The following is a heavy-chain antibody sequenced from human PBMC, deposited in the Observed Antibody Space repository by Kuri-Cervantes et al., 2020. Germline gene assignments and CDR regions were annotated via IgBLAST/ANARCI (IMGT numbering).Heavy chain of an antibody. V-gene: IGHV3-7*01. CDR2: IKQDGSVK. D-gene: IGHD4-23*01. CDR1: GFTFSSYW. Sequence: GGSLRLSCAASGFTFSSYWMSWVRQAPGKGLEWVANIKQDGSVKYYVDSVKGRFTISRDNAKNSLYLQMNSLRAEDTAVYYCARVKQWQLLSYYYYYGMDVWGQGTTVTVSS. J-gene: IGHJ6*02. CDR3: ARVKQWQLLSYYYYYGMDV.